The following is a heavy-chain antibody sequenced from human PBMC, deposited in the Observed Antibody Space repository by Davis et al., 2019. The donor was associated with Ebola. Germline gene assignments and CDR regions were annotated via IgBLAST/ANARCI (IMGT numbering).Heavy chain of an antibody. V-gene: IGHV1-46*01. J-gene: IGHJ5*02. CDR1: GYTFSIYD. CDR3: ARERPLFGSGTKNWFDL. CDR2: INTSGGST. D-gene: IGHD3-10*01. Sequence: AASVQVSCNASGYTFSIYDMHWVRQAPGQGLEWMGMINTSGGSTGYAQKFQGRVTMTMDTSTSTVYMELSSLRSEDTAVYYCARERPLFGSGTKNWFDLWGQGTLVTVSS.